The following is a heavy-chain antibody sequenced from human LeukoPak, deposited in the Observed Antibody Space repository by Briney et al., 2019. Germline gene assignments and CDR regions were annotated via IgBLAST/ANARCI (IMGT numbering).Heavy chain of an antibody. CDR3: ARDRPEGVGFDY. V-gene: IGHV3-33*01. J-gene: IGHJ4*02. CDR1: GFTFSSYG. Sequence: GRSLRLSCVASGFTFSSYGMHWVRQAPGKGLEWVAVIWYDGSNKYYADSVKGRFTISRDNSKNTLYLQMNSLRAEDTAVYYCARDRPEGVGFDYWGQGTLVTVSS. CDR2: IWYDGSNK.